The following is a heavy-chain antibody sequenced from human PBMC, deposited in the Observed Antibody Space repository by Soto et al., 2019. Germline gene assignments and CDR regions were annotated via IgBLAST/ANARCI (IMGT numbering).Heavy chain of an antibody. CDR2: IYHSGST. Sequence: QDTLPVTCAVSGGSMGTSNWWMWVRQSPGKGLEWIGEIYHSGSTNYNPSLKSRVTISVDKSKNQISLKLSSVTAADTAVYYCARGSGRQVYNYYGMDVWGQGTTVT. V-gene: IGHV4-4*03. CDR3: ARGSGRQVYNYYGMDV. CDR1: GGSMGTSNW. D-gene: IGHD3-10*01. J-gene: IGHJ6*02.